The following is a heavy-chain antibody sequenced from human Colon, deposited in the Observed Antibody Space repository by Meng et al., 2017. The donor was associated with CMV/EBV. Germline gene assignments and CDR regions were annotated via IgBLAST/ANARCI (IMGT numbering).Heavy chain of an antibody. J-gene: IGHJ4*01. D-gene: IGHD2-2*01. Sequence: QVQCQQWGAGLLKPSETLSLPCAVYGESVSGYYWTWIRQPPGRGLEWIGESYYTGSTNYSPSLKSRVTISLDTSKNQFSLKLNSVTAADTAVYYCARATKSSCWEVLDYWGHGTLVTVSS. CDR1: GESVSGYY. CDR3: ARATKSSCWEVLDY. CDR2: SYYTGST. V-gene: IGHV4-34*01.